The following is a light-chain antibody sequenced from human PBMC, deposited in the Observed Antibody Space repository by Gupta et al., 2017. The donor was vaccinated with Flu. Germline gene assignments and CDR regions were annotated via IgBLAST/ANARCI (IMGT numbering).Light chain of an antibody. J-gene: IGKJ1*01. V-gene: IGKV1-5*03. CDR3: QQYNGYSWT. CDR2: KAS. CDR1: QSISSW. Sequence: PSTLSASVGDRVTITCRASQSISSWLAWYQQKPGKAPKALIHKASSLESGVPSRFSGSGSGTEFILTISSLQPDDFATYYCQQYNGYSWTFGQGTKVEIK.